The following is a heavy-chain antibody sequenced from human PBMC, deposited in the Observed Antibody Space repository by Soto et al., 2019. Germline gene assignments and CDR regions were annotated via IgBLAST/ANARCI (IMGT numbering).Heavy chain of an antibody. CDR2: IYYSGST. CDR3: ARLRAYYYYMDV. Sequence: SETLSLTCTVSGGSISSSSYYWGWIRQPPGKGLEWIGSIYYSGSTYYNPSLKSRVTISVDTSKNQFSLKLSSVTAADTAVYYCARLRAYYYYMDVWGKGTTVTVSS. CDR1: GGSISSSSYY. V-gene: IGHV4-39*01. J-gene: IGHJ6*03.